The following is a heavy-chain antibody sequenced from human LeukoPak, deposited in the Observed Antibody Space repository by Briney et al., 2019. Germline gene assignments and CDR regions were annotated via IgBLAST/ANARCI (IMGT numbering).Heavy chain of an antibody. V-gene: IGHV4-39*01. CDR3: ARQGYNSGRLFDY. CDR2: VYYTGSI. J-gene: IGHJ4*02. D-gene: IGHD6-19*01. CDR1: RGSISNSGYY. Sequence: PSETLSLTCTVSRGSISNSGYYWAWIRQSPGKGLEWIGSVYYTGSIYSNPSLRGRVAMSMDTSKNHFSLNLTSVTASDTAVYFCARQGYNSGRLFDYWGQGSLVTVSS.